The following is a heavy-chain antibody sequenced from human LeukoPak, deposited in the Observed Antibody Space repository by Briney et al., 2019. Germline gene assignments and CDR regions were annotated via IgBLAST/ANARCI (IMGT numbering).Heavy chain of an antibody. D-gene: IGHD3-3*01. Sequence: VASVKVSCKASGGTFSSYAISWVRQAPGQGLEWMGGIIPIFGTANYAQKFQGRVTITTDESTSTAYMELSSLRSEDTAVYYCARSPYQLGASEIHMYNWFDPWGQGTLVTVSS. CDR3: ARSPYQLGASEIHMYNWFDP. J-gene: IGHJ5*02. V-gene: IGHV1-69*05. CDR2: IIPIFGTA. CDR1: GGTFSSYA.